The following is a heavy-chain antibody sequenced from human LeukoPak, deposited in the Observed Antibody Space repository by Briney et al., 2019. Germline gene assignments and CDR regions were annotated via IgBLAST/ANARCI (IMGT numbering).Heavy chain of an antibody. D-gene: IGHD3-10*01. CDR1: GYSFANDW. CDR3: ARQPGAGWFDP. Sequence: PGESLKISCKGSGYSFANDWIGWVRQMPGKGLEWLGLIYPGDSDTRYSPSFQGQVTISADKSISTVYLQWGSLKASDTAMYYCARQPGAGWFDPWGQGTLVTVSS. J-gene: IGHJ5*02. V-gene: IGHV5-51*01. CDR2: IYPGDSDT.